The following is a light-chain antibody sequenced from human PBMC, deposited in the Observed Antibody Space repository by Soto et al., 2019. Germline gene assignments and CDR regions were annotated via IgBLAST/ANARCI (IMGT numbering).Light chain of an antibody. CDR3: HQYGSSRWT. V-gene: IGKV3-20*01. CDR1: QSVSSIY. Sequence: EIVLTQSPGTLSLSPGERATLSCRASQSVSSIYLAWYQQKPGQAPRLLIYGASSRATGIPDRFIGSGSGTDFTITISRLVPEDFAVYYCHQYGSSRWTFGQGTKVEI. CDR2: GAS. J-gene: IGKJ1*01.